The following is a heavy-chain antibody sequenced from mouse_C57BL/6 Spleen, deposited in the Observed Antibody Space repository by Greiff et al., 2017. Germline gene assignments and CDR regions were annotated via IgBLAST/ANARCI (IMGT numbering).Heavy chain of an antibody. CDR2: ISSGGDYI. CDR3: TRGGDYSNHFDY. Sequence: EVMLVESGEGLVKPGGSLKLSCAASGFTFSSYAMSWVRQTPEKRLEWVAYISSGGDYIYYADTVKGRFTISRDNARNTLYLQMSSLKSEDTAMYYCTRGGDYSNHFDYGGQGTTLTVSS. CDR1: GFTFSSYA. D-gene: IGHD2-5*01. V-gene: IGHV5-9-1*02. J-gene: IGHJ2*01.